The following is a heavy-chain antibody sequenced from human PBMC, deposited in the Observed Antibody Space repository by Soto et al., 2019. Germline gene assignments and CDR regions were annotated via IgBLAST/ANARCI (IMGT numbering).Heavy chain of an antibody. J-gene: IGHJ4*02. V-gene: IGHV1-69*02. Sequence: QVQLVQSGAEGKKPGSSVKVSCKASGGIFNRYSVSWVRQAPGQGLEWMGRIIPLFGITNYAQKFQGRVMITADKSTNTAYMEVNGLRSEDTALYYCATFYGGDCTTTTCYGDFDYWGQGTLVTVTS. CDR1: GGIFNRYS. D-gene: IGHD2-2*01. CDR2: IIPLFGIT. CDR3: ATFYGGDCTTTTCYGDFDY.